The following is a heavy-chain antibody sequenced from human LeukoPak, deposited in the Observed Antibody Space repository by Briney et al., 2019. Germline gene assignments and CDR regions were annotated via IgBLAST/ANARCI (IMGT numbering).Heavy chain of an antibody. CDR3: AKVGIVGATKTYFDY. D-gene: IGHD1-26*01. Sequence: GGSLRLSCAASGFTFSSCAMSWVRQAPGKGLEWVSAISGSGHSTYYADSVKGRFTISRDNSKNTLYLQMNSLRAEDTAIYYCAKVGIVGATKTYFDYWGQGTLVTVSS. CDR2: ISGSGHST. V-gene: IGHV3-23*01. J-gene: IGHJ4*02. CDR1: GFTFSSCA.